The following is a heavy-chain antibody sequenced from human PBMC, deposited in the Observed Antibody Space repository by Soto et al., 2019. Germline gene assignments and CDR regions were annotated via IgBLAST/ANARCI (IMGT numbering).Heavy chain of an antibody. CDR2: ISYSGST. CDR3: ERGEERVAMPSGY. V-gene: IGHV4-59*01. CDR1: GGSISSYY. D-gene: IGHD2-2*01. Sequence: QVQLQESGPGLVKPSETLSLTCTVSGGSISSYYLSWIRQPTGKRLELIGYISYSGSTNYNPSLKIRVTISVDTSKNQLSLTLSSVTAADTAVYYGERGEERVAMPSGYWGQGTLVTVSS. J-gene: IGHJ4*02.